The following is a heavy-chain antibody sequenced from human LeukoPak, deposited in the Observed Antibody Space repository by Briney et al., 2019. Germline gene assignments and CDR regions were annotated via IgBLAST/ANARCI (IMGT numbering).Heavy chain of an antibody. CDR2: ISGSGGST. CDR3: AKDLWWFGEYDAFDI. V-gene: IGHV3-23*01. D-gene: IGHD3-10*01. J-gene: IGHJ3*02. Sequence: PGGSLRLSCAASGFTFSSYAMNWVRQAPGKGLEWVSTISGSGGSTYYADSVEGRFIFSRDNSKNTLYLQMNSLRAEDTAVYYCAKDLWWFGEYDAFDIWGQGTMATVSS. CDR1: GFTFSSYA.